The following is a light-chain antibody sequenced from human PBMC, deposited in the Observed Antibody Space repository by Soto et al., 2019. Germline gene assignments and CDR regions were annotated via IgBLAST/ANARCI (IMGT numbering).Light chain of an antibody. V-gene: IGKV3-20*01. J-gene: IGKJ4*01. CDR3: QQYGDLPIT. Sequence: EIVLTQSPGTLSLSPGERATLSCRASQSVSSSYLAWYQQKPGQAPRLLIYGASSRATGIPDRFSGRGSGTDFTLTINRLEPEDFAVYFCQQYGDLPITFGGGTKVDIK. CDR1: QSVSSSY. CDR2: GAS.